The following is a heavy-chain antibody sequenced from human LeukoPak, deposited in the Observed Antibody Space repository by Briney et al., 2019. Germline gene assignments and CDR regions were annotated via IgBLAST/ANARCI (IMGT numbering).Heavy chain of an antibody. J-gene: IGHJ5*02. Sequence: ASVKVSCKASGCTFTSYAMNWVRQAPGQGLEWMGWINTNTGNPTYAQGFTGRFVFSLDTSVSTAYLQISSLKAEDTAVYYCAREGIAAAGNNWFDPWGQGTLVTVSS. D-gene: IGHD6-13*01. CDR1: GCTFTSYA. CDR3: AREGIAAAGNNWFDP. CDR2: INTNTGNP. V-gene: IGHV7-4-1*02.